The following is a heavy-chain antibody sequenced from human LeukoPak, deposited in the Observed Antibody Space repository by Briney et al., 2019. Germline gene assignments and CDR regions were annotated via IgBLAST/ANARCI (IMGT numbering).Heavy chain of an antibody. CDR1: GGTFSSYA. Sequence: SVKVSCKASGGTFSSYAISWVRQAPGQGLEWMGGIIPIFGTANYAQKFQGRVTITTDESTSTAYMELSSVTAADTAVYYCARGYSSSWRPYFQHWGQGTLVTVSS. V-gene: IGHV1-69*05. CDR2: IIPIFGTA. D-gene: IGHD6-13*01. CDR3: ARGYSSSWRPYFQH. J-gene: IGHJ1*01.